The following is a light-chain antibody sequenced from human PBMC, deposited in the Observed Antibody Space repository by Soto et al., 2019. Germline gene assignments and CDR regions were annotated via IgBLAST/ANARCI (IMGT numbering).Light chain of an antibody. CDR3: QQYGSSLQGT. Sequence: EIVLTQSPGTLSLSPGERATLSCSASQSVSSSYLAWYQQKPGQAPRLLIYGASSRATGIPDRFSGSGSGTDFTLTISRLEPEDFAVYYCQQYGSSLQGTFGQGAKVDIK. CDR1: QSVSSSY. J-gene: IGKJ1*01. CDR2: GAS. V-gene: IGKV3-20*01.